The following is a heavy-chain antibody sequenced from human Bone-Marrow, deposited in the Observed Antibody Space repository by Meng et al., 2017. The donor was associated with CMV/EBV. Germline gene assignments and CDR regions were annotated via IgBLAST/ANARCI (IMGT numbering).Heavy chain of an antibody. CDR2: MNPNSGNT. V-gene: IGHV1-8*02. Sequence: ASVKVSCKASGYTFTGYYMHWVRQATGQGLEWMGWMNPNSGNTGYAQKFQGRVTMTRNTSISTAYMELSSLRSEDTAVYYCATYGGRPLPWGYGAFDIWGQGTMVTVSS. D-gene: IGHD4-23*01. CDR3: ATYGGRPLPWGYGAFDI. CDR1: GYTFTGYY. J-gene: IGHJ3*02.